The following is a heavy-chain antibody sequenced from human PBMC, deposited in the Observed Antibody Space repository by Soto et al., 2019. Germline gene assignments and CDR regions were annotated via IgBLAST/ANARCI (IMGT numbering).Heavy chain of an antibody. CDR1: GYTFTSYY. D-gene: IGHD1-26*01. Sequence: QVQLVQSGAEVKKPGASVKVSCKASGYTFTSYYMHWVRQAPGQGLEWMGIINPSGGSTSYAQKFQGEVTMTRDTSTSTVDMELSSLRSEDTAVYYCARDLPQCELQSYFDYCGQETLVTVSS. CDR2: INPSGGST. J-gene: IGHJ4*02. CDR3: ARDLPQCELQSYFDY. V-gene: IGHV1-46*01.